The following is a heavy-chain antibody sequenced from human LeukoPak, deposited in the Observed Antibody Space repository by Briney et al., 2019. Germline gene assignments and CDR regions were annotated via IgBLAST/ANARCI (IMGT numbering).Heavy chain of an antibody. CDR3: ARDSVITMVRGVIDY. Sequence: GGSLRLSCAASGFTFSSYWMHWVRQPPAPGLVLVSRINSDWSSTSYADSVKGRFTISRDNAKNTLYLQMNSLRAEDTAVYYCARDSVITMVRGVIDYWGQGTLGTVS. CDR1: GFTFSSYW. V-gene: IGHV3-74*01. D-gene: IGHD3-10*01. CDR2: INSDWSST. J-gene: IGHJ4*02.